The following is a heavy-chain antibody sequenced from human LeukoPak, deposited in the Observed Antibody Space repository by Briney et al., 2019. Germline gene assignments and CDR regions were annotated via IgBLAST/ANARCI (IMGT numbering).Heavy chain of an antibody. D-gene: IGHD6-19*01. Sequence: SETLSLTCAVSGGSISNTNWWWSWVRQPPGKGLEWIGEIYHSGSTNYNPSLKSRVTISVDKSKNQFSLKLTSVTAADTAVYYCTREIAVSDNWFDPRGQGTLVTVSS. CDR1: GGSISNTNW. V-gene: IGHV4-4*02. CDR3: TREIAVSDNWFDP. J-gene: IGHJ5*02. CDR2: IYHSGST.